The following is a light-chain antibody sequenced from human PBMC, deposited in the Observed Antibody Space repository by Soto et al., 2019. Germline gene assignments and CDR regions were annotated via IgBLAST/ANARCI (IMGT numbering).Light chain of an antibody. V-gene: IGKV3-15*01. CDR1: QSVSSY. J-gene: IGKJ1*01. CDR2: GAS. Sequence: EIMLTQSPATLSLSPWERATLSCRASQSVSSYLAWYQQQPGQAPRLLIYGASTTASGIPARFSASGSGTEFTLTISSLQSADFAVYYCLHYNDWPRWTFGQGTKVDIK. CDR3: LHYNDWPRWT.